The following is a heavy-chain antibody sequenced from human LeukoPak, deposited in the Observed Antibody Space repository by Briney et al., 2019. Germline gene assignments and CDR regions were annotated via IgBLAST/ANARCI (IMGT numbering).Heavy chain of an antibody. V-gene: IGHV3-74*01. J-gene: IGHJ4*02. Sequence: GGSLRLSCAASGFTFSGYWMHWVRQAPGKGLVWVSHINSDGSSTSYADSVKGRFTISRDSAKNTLYLQMNSLRAEDTAVYYCAKSLSGSYLPWGYWGQGTLVTVSS. CDR2: INSDGSST. D-gene: IGHD1-26*01. CDR1: GFTFSGYW. CDR3: AKSLSGSYLPWGY.